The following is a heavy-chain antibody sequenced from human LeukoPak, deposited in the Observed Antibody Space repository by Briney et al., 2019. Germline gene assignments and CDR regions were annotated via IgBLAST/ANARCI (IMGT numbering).Heavy chain of an antibody. CDR3: ARDSLAYCGGDCYSAGYFDY. D-gene: IGHD2-21*02. J-gene: IGHJ4*02. CDR2: IWHDGSNK. CDR1: GFTFSSYG. V-gene: IGHV3-33*01. Sequence: GGSLRLSCAASGFTFSSYGMHWVRQAPGKGLEWVAVIWHDGSNKYYADSVKGRFTISRDNSKNTLYLQMNSLRAEDTAVYYCARDSLAYCGGDCYSAGYFDYWGQGTLVTVSS.